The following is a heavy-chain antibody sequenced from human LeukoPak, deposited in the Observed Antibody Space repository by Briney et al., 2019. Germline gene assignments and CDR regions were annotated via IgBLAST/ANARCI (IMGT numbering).Heavy chain of an antibody. CDR3: ARVDYGDHAQGL. Sequence: GGSLRLSCAASGFTFSSYAMSWVRQAPGKGLEWVSAISGSGGSTYYADSVKGRFTISRDNSKNTLYLQMNSLRAEDTAVYYCARVDYGDHAQGLWGQGTLVTVSS. V-gene: IGHV3-23*01. CDR2: ISGSGGST. D-gene: IGHD4-17*01. CDR1: GFTFSSYA. J-gene: IGHJ4*02.